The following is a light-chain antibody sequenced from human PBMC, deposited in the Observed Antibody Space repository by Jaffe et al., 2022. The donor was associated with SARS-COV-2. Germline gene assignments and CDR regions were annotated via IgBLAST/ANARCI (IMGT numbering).Light chain of an antibody. CDR3: QQRSNWPPYT. J-gene: IGKJ2*01. CDR2: DAS. CDR1: QSITYY. V-gene: IGKV3-11*01. Sequence: EIVLTQSPVTLSLSPGERATLSCRASQSITYYLAWYQQKPGQAPRLLIYDASTRATGIPARFSGSGSGTDFTLTISSLEPEDFAVYYCQQRSNWPPYTFGQGTKLEIK.